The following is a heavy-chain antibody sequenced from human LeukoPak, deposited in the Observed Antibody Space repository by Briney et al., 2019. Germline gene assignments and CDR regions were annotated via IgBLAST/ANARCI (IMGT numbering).Heavy chain of an antibody. CDR3: ARSESSSSRRAFDI. J-gene: IGHJ3*02. CDR2: MFGGGST. Sequence: PGGSLRLSCAASGFSVSGNFMIWVRQAPGKGLDRVSGMFGGGSTYYADSVKGRFTISRDNSKNTLYLQMNSLRPGDTAVYYCARSESSSSRRAFDIWGLGTMVTVSP. D-gene: IGHD6-6*01. V-gene: IGHV3-66*02. CDR1: GFSVSGNF.